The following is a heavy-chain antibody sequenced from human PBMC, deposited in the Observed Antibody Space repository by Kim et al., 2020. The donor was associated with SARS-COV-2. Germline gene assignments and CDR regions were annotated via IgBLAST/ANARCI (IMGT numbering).Heavy chain of an antibody. V-gene: IGHV4-61*02. Sequence: SETLSLTCTVSGGSISSGSYYWSWIRQPAGKGLEWIGRIYTSGSTNYNPSLKSRVTISVDTSKNQFSLKLSSVTAADTAVYYCARVAPGAVGGDYWGQGTLVTVSS. D-gene: IGHD6-19*01. CDR2: IYTSGST. J-gene: IGHJ4*02. CDR3: ARVAPGAVGGDY. CDR1: GGSISSGSYY.